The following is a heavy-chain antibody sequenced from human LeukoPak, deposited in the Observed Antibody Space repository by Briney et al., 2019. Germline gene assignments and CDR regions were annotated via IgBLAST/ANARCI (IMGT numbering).Heavy chain of an antibody. CDR3: ARDRGDGYNYYFDY. CDR2: ISAYSGNT. Sequence: ASVKLSCKASGYTFPSYGISWVRQAPGQGLEWMGWISAYSGNTNYAQKLQGRVTMTTDTSTSTAYMERRSLRSDDTAVYYCARDRGDGYNYYFDYWGQGTLVTVSS. V-gene: IGHV1-18*01. CDR1: GYTFPSYG. D-gene: IGHD5-24*01. J-gene: IGHJ4*02.